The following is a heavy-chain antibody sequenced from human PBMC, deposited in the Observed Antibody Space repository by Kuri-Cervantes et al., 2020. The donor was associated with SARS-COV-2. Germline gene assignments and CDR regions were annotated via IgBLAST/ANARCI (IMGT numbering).Heavy chain of an antibody. J-gene: IGHJ4*02. CDR3: ARREMATMSFDY. CDR2: IYHSGST. CDR1: GYSISSGYY. V-gene: IGHV4-38-2*01. D-gene: IGHD5-24*01. Sequence: GSLRLSCAVSGYSISSGYYWGWIRQPSGKGLEWIGSIYHSGSTYYNPSLKSRVTISVDTSKNQFSLKLSSVTAADTAVYFCARREMATMSFDYWGQGTLVTVSS.